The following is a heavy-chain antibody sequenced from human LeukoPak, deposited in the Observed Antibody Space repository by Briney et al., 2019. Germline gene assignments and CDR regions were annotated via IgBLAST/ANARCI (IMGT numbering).Heavy chain of an antibody. Sequence: GRSLRLSCAASGFTFSSYAMHWVRQAPGKGLEWVANIKQDGSEKYYVDSVEGRFTISRDNAKNSLYLQMNSLRAEDTAVYYCAREITWEVVPVWGQGTMVTVSS. J-gene: IGHJ3*01. V-gene: IGHV3-7*01. D-gene: IGHD1-26*01. CDR1: GFTFSSYA. CDR2: IKQDGSEK. CDR3: AREITWEVVPV.